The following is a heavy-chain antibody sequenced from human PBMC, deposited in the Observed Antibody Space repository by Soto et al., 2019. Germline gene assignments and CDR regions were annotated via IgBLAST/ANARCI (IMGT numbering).Heavy chain of an antibody. V-gene: IGHV4-59*01. CDR2: IYYSGST. D-gene: IGHD2-15*01. CDR1: GGSISSYY. CDR3: ARAGCCSGGSCYPDAFDI. Sequence: QVQLQESGPGLVKPSETLSLTCTVSGGSISSYYWSWIRQPPGKGLEWIGYIYYSGSTNYNPSLKSRVSIAVDTSKNQFSLKLSSVTAADTAVYYCARAGCCSGGSCYPDAFDIWGQGTMVTVSS. J-gene: IGHJ3*02.